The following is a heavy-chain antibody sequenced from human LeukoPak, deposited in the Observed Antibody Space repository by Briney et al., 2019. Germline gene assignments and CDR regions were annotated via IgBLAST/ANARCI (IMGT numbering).Heavy chain of an antibody. CDR2: ISSSGSTI. CDR3: ARERVGATGYFDY. J-gene: IGHJ4*02. V-gene: IGHV3-11*01. CDR1: GFTFSDYY. Sequence: GGSLRLSCAASGFTFSDYYMSWSRQDPGKGLEWVSYISSSGSTIYYADSVKGRFTISRDNAKNSLYLQMNSLRAEDTAVYYCARERVGATGYFDYWGQGTLVTVSS. D-gene: IGHD1-26*01.